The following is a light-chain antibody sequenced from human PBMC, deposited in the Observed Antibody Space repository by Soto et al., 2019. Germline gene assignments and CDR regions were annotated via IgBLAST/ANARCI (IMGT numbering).Light chain of an antibody. V-gene: IGLV2-8*01. Sequence: QSALTQPPSASGSPGQSVTISCTGTSSDVGGYNYVSWYLQHPGTAPKLLIYEVTKRPSGVPDRFSGSKSGNTASLTVSGLQAEDEADYYCSSYAGSPYYVFGTRTKVTVL. CDR3: SSYAGSPYYV. CDR2: EVT. CDR1: SSDVGGYNY. J-gene: IGLJ1*01.